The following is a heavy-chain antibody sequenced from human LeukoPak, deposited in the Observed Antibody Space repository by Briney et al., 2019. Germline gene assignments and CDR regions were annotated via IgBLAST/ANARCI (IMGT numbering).Heavy chain of an antibody. D-gene: IGHD3-10*01. CDR1: GFTFSSYS. V-gene: IGHV3-21*01. Sequence: GGSLRLSCAASGFTFSSYSMNWVRQAPGKGLEWVSSISSSSSYIYYADSVKGRFTISRDNAKNSLYLQMNSLRAEDTAVYYCAKPSPRGYYYYYMDVWGKGTTVTVSS. CDR3: AKPSPRGYYYYYMDV. CDR2: ISSSSSYI. J-gene: IGHJ6*03.